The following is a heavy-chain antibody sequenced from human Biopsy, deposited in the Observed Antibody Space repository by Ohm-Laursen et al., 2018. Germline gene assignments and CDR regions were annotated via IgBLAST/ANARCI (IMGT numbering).Heavy chain of an antibody. D-gene: IGHD3-9*01. CDR2: NIPILGTG. Sequence: SSVKVSCKAPGGTFSNYGVNWVRQAPGQGLEWLGGNIPILGTGNYAQKFQDRVTVAADTSTSTAAMELRSLRSDDTAVYYCATKLTGYFHHWGQGILVIVSS. J-gene: IGHJ1*01. CDR3: ATKLTGYFHH. V-gene: IGHV1-69*06. CDR1: GGTFSNYG.